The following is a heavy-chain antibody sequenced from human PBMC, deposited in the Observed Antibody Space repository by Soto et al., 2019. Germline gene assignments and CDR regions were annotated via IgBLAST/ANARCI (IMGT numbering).Heavy chain of an antibody. V-gene: IGHV1-18*01. J-gene: IGHJ4*02. CDR1: GYTFINYH. Sequence: QVQLVQSGGEVKKPGASVTVSCKASGYTFINYHITWVRQAPGQGLEWMAWINTYNGMTDYAQRFQGRVTMTRDTSTSTAYMELRNLGCGDTAVYFCAKSPRGEMATDWGQGTLVTVSS. CDR3: AKSPRGEMATD. D-gene: IGHD5-12*01. CDR2: INTYNGMT.